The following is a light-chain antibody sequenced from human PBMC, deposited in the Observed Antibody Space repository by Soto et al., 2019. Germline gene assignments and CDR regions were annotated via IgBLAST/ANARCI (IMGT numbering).Light chain of an antibody. CDR2: DAS. CDR1: QSVGIY. Sequence: EIVLTQSPATLSLSPGERATLSCRASQSVGIYLGWYQQRPGQAPRLLIYDASTRAAGIPARFSGSGSGTDFTLTINSLEPEDFAVYYCQYRNTWPPAFGQGTRLEIK. J-gene: IGKJ5*01. V-gene: IGKV3-11*01. CDR3: QYRNTWPPA.